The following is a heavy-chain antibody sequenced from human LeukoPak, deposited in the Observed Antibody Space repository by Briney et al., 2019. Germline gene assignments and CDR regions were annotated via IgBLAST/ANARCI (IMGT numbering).Heavy chain of an antibody. CDR2: IKSKTDGGTT. Sequence: PGGSLRLSCAASGFTFSNVWMSWVRQAPGKGLEWVGRIKSKTDGGTTDYAAPVKGRFTISRDDSKNTLYLQMNSLKTEDTAVYYCTTDGRHSGYLWVDYWGQGTLVTVSS. D-gene: IGHD5-12*01. CDR3: TTDGRHSGYLWVDY. J-gene: IGHJ4*02. V-gene: IGHV3-15*01. CDR1: GFTFSNVW.